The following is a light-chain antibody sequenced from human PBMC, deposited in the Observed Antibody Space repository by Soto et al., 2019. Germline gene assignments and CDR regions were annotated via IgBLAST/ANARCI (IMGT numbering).Light chain of an antibody. J-gene: IGKJ1*01. CDR3: QSVEWT. CDR1: QSVSSSY. Sequence: EIVLTQSPGTLSLSPGERATLSCRASQSVSSSYLAWYQQKPGQAPRLLIYGASSRATGIPDRFSGSGSGTDFTLTISRLEPEDFAVYYCQSVEWTFGQGTKVEIK. V-gene: IGKV3-20*01. CDR2: GAS.